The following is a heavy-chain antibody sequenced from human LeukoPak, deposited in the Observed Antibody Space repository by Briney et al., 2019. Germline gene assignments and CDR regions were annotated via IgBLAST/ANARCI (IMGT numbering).Heavy chain of an antibody. V-gene: IGHV3-11*04. J-gene: IGHJ3*02. CDR2: ISSRSSNK. CDR3: AREGWDLNALDI. CDR1: GFTFSNHY. Sequence: GGSLRLSCAASGFTFSNHYMSWIRQAPGKGLVWVSYISSRSSNKYYADSVKGRFTISRDNAKNSLYLQMDSLRVEDTAVYYCAREGWDLNALDIWGQGTMVTVSP. D-gene: IGHD1-26*01.